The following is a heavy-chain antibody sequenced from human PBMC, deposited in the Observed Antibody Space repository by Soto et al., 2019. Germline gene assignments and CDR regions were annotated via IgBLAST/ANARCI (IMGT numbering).Heavy chain of an antibody. J-gene: IGHJ5*02. D-gene: IGHD2-21*01. V-gene: IGHV1-18*01. Sequence: QVQLVQSGAEVKKPGASVKVSCKTSGYTFTSYGISWVRQAPGQGLEWMGWISPYNGKTNYAQKVQGRVTMTTDTPTSTAYMELRSLRSDDTAVYYCARDDSIFWSTNFWGKGENWFDPWGQGTLVTVSS. CDR2: ISPYNGKT. CDR1: GYTFTSYG. CDR3: ARDDSIFWSTNFWGKGENWFDP.